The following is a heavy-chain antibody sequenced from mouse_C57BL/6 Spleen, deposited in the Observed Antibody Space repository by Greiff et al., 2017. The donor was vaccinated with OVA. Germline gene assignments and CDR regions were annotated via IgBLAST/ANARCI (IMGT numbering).Heavy chain of an antibody. CDR3: ARTRGLLQAWFAY. J-gene: IGHJ3*01. D-gene: IGHD2-3*01. CDR2: INPNNGGT. Sequence: VQLQQSGPELVKPGASVKISCKASGYTFTDYYMNWVKQSHGKSLEWIGDINPNNGGTSYNQKFKGKATLTVDKSSSTAYMELRSLTSEDSAVYYCARTRGLLQAWFAYWGQGTLVTVSA. V-gene: IGHV1-26*01. CDR1: GYTFTDYY.